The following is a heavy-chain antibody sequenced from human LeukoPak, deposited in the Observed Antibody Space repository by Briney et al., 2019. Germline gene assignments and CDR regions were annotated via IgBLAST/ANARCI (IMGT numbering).Heavy chain of an antibody. CDR3: AREAITFYGMDV. V-gene: IGHV3-30*04. D-gene: IGHD3-16*01. CDR2: MSNGGSDK. J-gene: IGHJ6*02. CDR1: EFTFSSYA. Sequence: GGSLRLSCAASEFTFSSYAMHWVRQAPGKGLEWVAVMSNGGSDKYYADSVKGRFIISRDNSKNTLSLQMSSLRAEDTALYFCAREAITFYGMDVWGQGTTVTVSS.